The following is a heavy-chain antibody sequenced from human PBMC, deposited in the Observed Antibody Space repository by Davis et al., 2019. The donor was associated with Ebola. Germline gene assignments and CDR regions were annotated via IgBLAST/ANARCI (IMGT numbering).Heavy chain of an antibody. CDR3: AREHIVVVTAIQGYYYYGMDV. CDR2: INPSGGST. D-gene: IGHD2-21*02. V-gene: IGHV1-46*01. J-gene: IGHJ6*02. Sequence: ASVKVSCKASGYTFTGYYMHWVRQAPGQGLEWMGWINPSGGSTSYAQKFQGRVTMTRDTSTSTVYMELSSLRSEDTAVYYCAREHIVVVTAIQGYYYYGMDVWGQGTTVTVSS. CDR1: GYTFTGYY.